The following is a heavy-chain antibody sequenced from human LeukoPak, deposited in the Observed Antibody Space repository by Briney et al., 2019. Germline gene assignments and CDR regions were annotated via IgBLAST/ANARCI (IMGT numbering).Heavy chain of an antibody. CDR2: INHSGST. V-gene: IGHV4-34*01. Sequence: SETLSLTCAVYGGSFSGYYWSWIRQPPGKGLEWIGEINHSGSTNYNPSLKSRGTISVDTSKNQFSLKLSSVTAADTAVYYCARYPDSGSYRFDYWGQGTLVTVSS. CDR3: ARYPDSGSYRFDY. CDR1: GGSFSGYY. D-gene: IGHD1-26*01. J-gene: IGHJ4*02.